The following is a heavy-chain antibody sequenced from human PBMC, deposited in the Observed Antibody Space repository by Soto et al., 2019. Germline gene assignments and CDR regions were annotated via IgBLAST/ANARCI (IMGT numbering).Heavy chain of an antibody. J-gene: IGHJ4*02. Sequence: ASVKVSCKASGYAFTTYYMHWVGPAPGQGLEWMGILYPSGGSTSYAQDFQVRVTMTRDTYTSTVYMDMSSLRSEDTAVYYCARGLIAAAVTPLRYWGQGSLVPVSS. D-gene: IGHD6-13*01. CDR1: GYAFTTYY. CDR3: ARGLIAAAVTPLRY. V-gene: IGHV1-46*01. CDR2: LYPSGGST.